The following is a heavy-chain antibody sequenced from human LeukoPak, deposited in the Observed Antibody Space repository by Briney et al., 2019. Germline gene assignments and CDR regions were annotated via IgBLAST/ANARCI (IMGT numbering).Heavy chain of an antibody. Sequence: SQTLSLTCTVSGGSISSGGYYWSWIRQRPGKGLEWIGYIYYSGSTYYNPSLKSRVTISVDTSKNQFSLRLSSVTAADTAVYYCAGHHPRTVDFWGQGTLVTVSS. J-gene: IGHJ4*02. V-gene: IGHV4-31*03. CDR3: AGHHPRTVDF. CDR1: GGSISSGGYY. D-gene: IGHD2-8*02. CDR2: IYYSGST.